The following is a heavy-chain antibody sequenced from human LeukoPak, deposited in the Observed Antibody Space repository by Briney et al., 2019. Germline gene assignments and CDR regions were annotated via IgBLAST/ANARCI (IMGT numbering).Heavy chain of an antibody. V-gene: IGHV4-39*07. CDR2: MYYSGSS. J-gene: IGHJ5*02. Sequence: SETLSLTCTVSGDSISGSSFHWGWIRQPPGKGLEWIGSMYYSGSSYFNPSLKSRVTISLDTSKNQFSLKLSSVTAADTAIYYCARAVIVVAAATQRNWFDPWGQGTLVTVSS. CDR3: ARAVIVVAAATQRNWFDP. CDR1: GDSISGSSFH. D-gene: IGHD2-15*01.